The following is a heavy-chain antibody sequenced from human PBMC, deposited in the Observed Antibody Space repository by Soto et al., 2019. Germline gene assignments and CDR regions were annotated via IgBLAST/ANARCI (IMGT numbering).Heavy chain of an antibody. Sequence: QVQLVQSGAEVKKPGSSVKVSCKASGGTFSSYAISWVRQAPGQGLEWMGGIIPIFGTANYAQKFQGRVTITADKSTSTAYMELRSLRSEVTAVYYCATGSRVVITTYDAFDIWGQGTMVTVSS. CDR3: ATGSRVVITTYDAFDI. CDR2: IIPIFGTA. CDR1: GGTFSSYA. J-gene: IGHJ3*02. V-gene: IGHV1-69*06. D-gene: IGHD3-22*01.